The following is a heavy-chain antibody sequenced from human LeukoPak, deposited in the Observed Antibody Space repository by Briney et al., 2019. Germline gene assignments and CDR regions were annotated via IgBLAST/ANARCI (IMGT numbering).Heavy chain of an antibody. V-gene: IGHV1-18*01. J-gene: IGHJ4*02. CDR3: ARDRASVAGFAPFDY. CDR2: ISAYNGNT. Sequence: GASVKVSCKASGYTFTSYGIRWVRQAPGQGLEWMGWISAYNGNTNYAQKLQGRVTMTTDTSTSTAYMELRSLRSDDTAVYYCARDRASVAGFAPFDYWGQGTLVTVSS. CDR1: GYTFTSYG. D-gene: IGHD6-19*01.